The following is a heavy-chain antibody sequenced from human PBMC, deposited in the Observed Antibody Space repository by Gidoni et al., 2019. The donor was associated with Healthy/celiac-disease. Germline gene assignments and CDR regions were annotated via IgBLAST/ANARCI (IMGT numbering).Heavy chain of an antibody. V-gene: IGHV3-30*18. D-gene: IGHD5-18*01. CDR3: AKGDSVQLWFYPPYDY. CDR1: GFTFSSYG. J-gene: IGHJ4*02. CDR2: ISYDGSNK. Sequence: QVQLVESGGGVVQPGRSLRLSCAASGFTFSSYGMHWVRQAPGKGLEWVAVISYDGSNKYYADSVKGRFTISRDNSKNTLYLQMNSLRAEDTAVYYCAKGDSVQLWFYPPYDYWGQGTLVTVSS.